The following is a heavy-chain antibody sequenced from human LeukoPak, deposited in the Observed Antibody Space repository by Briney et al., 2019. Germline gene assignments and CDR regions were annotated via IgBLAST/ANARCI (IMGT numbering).Heavy chain of an antibody. CDR1: GGSISSYY. CDR3: ARGPIVGNY. CDR2: IYYSGST. V-gene: IGHV4-59*01. D-gene: IGHD3-22*01. J-gene: IGHJ4*02. Sequence: PSETLSLTCTVSGGSISSYYWSWIRQPPGKGLEWIGYIYYSGSTNYNPSLKSRVTISVDSSKNQFSLKLSSVTAADTAVYYRARGPIVGNYWGQGTLVTVSS.